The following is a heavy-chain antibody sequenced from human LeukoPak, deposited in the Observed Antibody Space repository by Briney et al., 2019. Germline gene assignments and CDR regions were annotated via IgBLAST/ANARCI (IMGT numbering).Heavy chain of an antibody. Sequence: GGSLRLSCAASGFIVSNNYMHWVRQAPGKGLEWVSVIYGGGGTDYADSVKGRLTISRDTSTNTVYLQMNSLRAEDTAVYYCARSRLGYSNFDFWGQGALVTVSS. CDR3: ARSRLGYSNFDF. J-gene: IGHJ4*02. CDR1: GFIVSNNY. V-gene: IGHV3-53*01. CDR2: IYGGGGT. D-gene: IGHD4-11*01.